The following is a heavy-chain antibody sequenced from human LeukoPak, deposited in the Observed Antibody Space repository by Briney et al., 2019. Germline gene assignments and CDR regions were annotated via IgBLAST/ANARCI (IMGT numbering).Heavy chain of an antibody. V-gene: IGHV4-34*01. CDR3: ARIAAAGKGVSRSKHYFDY. CDR1: GGSFSGYY. CDR2: INHSGST. Sequence: SETLSFTCAAYGGSFSGYYWSWIRKPPGKGLEWIGEINHSGSTNYNPSFKSRVTISVDTSKNQFSLKLSSVTAADPAVYYCARIAAAGKGVSRSKHYFDYWGQGTLVTVSS. J-gene: IGHJ4*02. D-gene: IGHD6-13*01.